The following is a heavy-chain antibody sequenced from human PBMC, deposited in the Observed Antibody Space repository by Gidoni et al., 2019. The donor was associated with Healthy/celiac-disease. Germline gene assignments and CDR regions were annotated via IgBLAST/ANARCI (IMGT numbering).Heavy chain of an antibody. V-gene: IGHV4-39*01. Sequence: QLPLHESGPGLVKPSESLSLTCTVSGGSISSRSYYWGWLRQPPGKGLEWIGSIYYSGSTYYNPSLKSRVTISVDTSKNQFSLKLSSVTAADTAVYYCAGGVRFLEWDQDNWFDPWGQGTLVTVSS. CDR2: IYYSGST. CDR1: GGSISSRSYY. D-gene: IGHD3-3*01. CDR3: AGGVRFLEWDQDNWFDP. J-gene: IGHJ5*02.